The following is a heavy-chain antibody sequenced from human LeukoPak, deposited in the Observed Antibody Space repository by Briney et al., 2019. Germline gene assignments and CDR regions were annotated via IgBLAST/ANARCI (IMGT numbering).Heavy chain of an antibody. CDR1: GFTFSNAW. J-gene: IGHJ4*02. V-gene: IGHV3-15*01. CDR2: IKSKTDGGTT. D-gene: IGHD2-21*01. Sequence: GGSLRLSCAASGFTFSNAWMSWVRQAPGKGLEWVGRIKSKTDGGTTDYAAPVKGRFTISRDDSKNTLYLQMNSLKTENTAVYYCTTDIVVLDPGYWGQGTLVTVSS. CDR3: TTDIVVLDPGY.